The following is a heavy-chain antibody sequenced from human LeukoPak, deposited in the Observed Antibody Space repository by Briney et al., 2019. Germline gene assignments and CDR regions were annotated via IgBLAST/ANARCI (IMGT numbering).Heavy chain of an antibody. J-gene: IGHJ6*02. D-gene: IGHD3-22*01. V-gene: IGHV1-8*01. CDR2: MNPNSGNT. CDR1: GYTFTSYD. CDR3: ARDVYYDSSGYYYYYYYYGMDV. Sequence: ASVKVSCKASGYTFTSYDINWVRQATGQGLEWMGWMNPNSGNTGYAQKFQGRVAMTRNTSISTAYMELSSLRSEDTAVYYCARDVYYDSSGYYYYYYYYGMDVWGQGTTVTVSS.